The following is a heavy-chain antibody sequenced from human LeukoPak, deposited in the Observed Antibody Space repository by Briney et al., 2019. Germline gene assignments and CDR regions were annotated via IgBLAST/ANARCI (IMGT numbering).Heavy chain of an antibody. CDR2: INSDGSDT. Sequence: PGESLRLSCAASGFTFNSYWMHWVRQAPGKGLVWVSRINSDGSDTVYADSVKGRFTISRDNAKNTVYLQTNSLRAEDTAVYFCARGDDYGDYWGQETLVTVSS. J-gene: IGHJ4*02. V-gene: IGHV3-74*01. CDR1: GFTFNSYW. CDR3: ARGDDYGDY.